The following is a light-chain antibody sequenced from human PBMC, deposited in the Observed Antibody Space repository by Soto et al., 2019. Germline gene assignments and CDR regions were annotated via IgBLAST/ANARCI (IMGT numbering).Light chain of an antibody. Sequence: QSALTQPASVSGSPGQSITISCTGTSSDVGRYKFVSWYQQHPGKTPKLMIYEGIKRPSGVSDRFSGSKSGNTASLTISGLQAEDEVDYFCCSYAGGRNVFGAGTKLTVL. J-gene: IGLJ1*01. CDR2: EGI. V-gene: IGLV2-23*03. CDR3: CSYAGGRNV. CDR1: SSDVGRYKF.